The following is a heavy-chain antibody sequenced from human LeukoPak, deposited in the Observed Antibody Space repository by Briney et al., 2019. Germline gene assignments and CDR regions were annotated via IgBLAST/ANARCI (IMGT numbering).Heavy chain of an antibody. CDR3: ARGRCSGGSCYIYYYMDV. D-gene: IGHD2-15*01. Sequence: GASVKVSCKASGYTFTSYDINWVRQATGQGVEWMGWMNPNSGNTGYAQKFQGRVTMTRNTSISTAYMELSSLRSEDTAVYYCARGRCSGGSCYIYYYMDVWGKGTTVTVSS. CDR2: MNPNSGNT. J-gene: IGHJ6*03. V-gene: IGHV1-8*01. CDR1: GYTFTSYD.